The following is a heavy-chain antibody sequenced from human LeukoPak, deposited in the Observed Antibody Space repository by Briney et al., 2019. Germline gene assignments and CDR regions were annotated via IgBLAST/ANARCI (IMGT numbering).Heavy chain of an antibody. Sequence: PGGSLRLSCAASGFTFSSYGMSWVRQAPGKGLEWVSAISGSGGSTYYADSVKGRFTISRDNSKNTLYLQMNSLRAEDTAVYYCAKMDIAVTGGQEYWGQGTLVTVSS. CDR1: GFTFSSYG. D-gene: IGHD6-19*01. J-gene: IGHJ4*02. CDR3: AKMDIAVTGGQEY. CDR2: ISGSGGST. V-gene: IGHV3-23*01.